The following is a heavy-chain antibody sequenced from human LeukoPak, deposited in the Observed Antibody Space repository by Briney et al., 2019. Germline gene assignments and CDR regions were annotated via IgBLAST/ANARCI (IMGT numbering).Heavy chain of an antibody. CDR1: GFTFSNYG. Sequence: PGGSLRLSCAASGFTFSNYGMHWVRQAPGKGLEWVALISYDGNNKYYSDSMKGRFTISRDNSKNTLYLQMNSLRAEDTAVYYCAKDIDYGGANWGQGTLAIVSS. CDR3: AKDIDYGGAN. CDR2: ISYDGNNK. D-gene: IGHD4-23*01. V-gene: IGHV3-30*18. J-gene: IGHJ4*02.